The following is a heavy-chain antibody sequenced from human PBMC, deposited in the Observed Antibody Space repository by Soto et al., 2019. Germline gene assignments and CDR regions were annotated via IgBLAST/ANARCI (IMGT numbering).Heavy chain of an antibody. CDR2: IYYSGST. V-gene: IGHV4-59*12. Sequence: SETLSLTCPVSGVSIRSYYWSWIRQPPGKGLEWIGYIYYSGSTYYNPSLRSRVIISMHTSNDQFSLELTSVTAADTAMYYCARGRITGSSYSGGWYYFDHWGQGTQVTVSS. J-gene: IGHJ4*02. D-gene: IGHD1-26*01. CDR1: GVSIRSYY. CDR3: ARGRITGSSYSGGWYYFDH.